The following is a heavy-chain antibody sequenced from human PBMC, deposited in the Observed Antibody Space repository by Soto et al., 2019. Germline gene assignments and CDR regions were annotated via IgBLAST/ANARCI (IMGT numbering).Heavy chain of an antibody. Sequence: GGSLRLSCAASGFTFSSYAMSWVRQAPGKGLEWVSAISGSGGSTYYADSVKGRFTISRDNSKNTLYLQMNSLRAEDTAVYYCAKDRWDLYDIFAHPDYWGQGTLVTVSS. D-gene: IGHD3-9*01. CDR1: GFTFSSYA. CDR3: AKDRWDLYDIFAHPDY. V-gene: IGHV3-23*01. J-gene: IGHJ4*02. CDR2: ISGSGGST.